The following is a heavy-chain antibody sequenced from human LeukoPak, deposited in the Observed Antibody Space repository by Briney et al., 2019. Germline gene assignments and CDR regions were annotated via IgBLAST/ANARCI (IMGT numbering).Heavy chain of an antibody. D-gene: IGHD4/OR15-4a*01. J-gene: IGHJ4*02. Sequence: SETLSVTCAVYGGSFSGYYWSWIRQPPGKGLEWIGEINHSGSTNYSPSLKSRVTISVDTSKNQFSLKLSSVTAADTAVYYCARGMYLVLLDYWGQGTLVTVSS. CDR3: ARGMYLVLLDY. V-gene: IGHV4-34*01. CDR1: GGSFSGYY. CDR2: INHSGST.